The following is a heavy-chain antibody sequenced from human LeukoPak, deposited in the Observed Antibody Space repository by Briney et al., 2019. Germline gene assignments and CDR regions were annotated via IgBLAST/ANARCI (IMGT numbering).Heavy chain of an antibody. V-gene: IGHV3-23*01. CDR2: ISGTGGST. Sequence: GRSLRLSCAASGFTFSSCAMSWVRQAPGKGLEWVSAISGTGGSTYYADSVKGRFTISRDNSKNTLYLQMNSLRAEDTAVYYCAKESRGCSGGSCFYYYYYYMDVWGKGTTVTVSS. D-gene: IGHD2-15*01. CDR3: AKESRGCSGGSCFYYYYYYMDV. J-gene: IGHJ6*03. CDR1: GFTFSSCA.